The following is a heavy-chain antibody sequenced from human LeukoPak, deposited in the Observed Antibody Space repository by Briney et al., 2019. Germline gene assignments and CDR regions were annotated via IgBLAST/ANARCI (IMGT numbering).Heavy chain of an antibody. Sequence: SETLSFTCTVSGGSISSYYWNWIRQPPGKGLEWIGYIHNSGSTNYNPFLKSRVTMSLDTSKNQSSLKLSSVTAADTAVYYCARQTFGVLYFDSWGQGTLAIVSS. D-gene: IGHD3-10*01. CDR2: IHNSGST. J-gene: IGHJ4*02. V-gene: IGHV4-59*08. CDR1: GGSISSYY. CDR3: ARQTFGVLYFDS.